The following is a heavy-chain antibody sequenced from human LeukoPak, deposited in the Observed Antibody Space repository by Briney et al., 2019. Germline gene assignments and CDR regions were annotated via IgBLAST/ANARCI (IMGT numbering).Heavy chain of an antibody. J-gene: IGHJ5*02. D-gene: IGHD1-14*01. V-gene: IGHV5-51*01. Sequence: GESLKISCKGSGYSFTTYWIGWVRQMPGEGLEWMGIIYPDDSDTRYSPSFQGQVTISADKSITTAYLQWSSLKSSDTAFYYCARTTTLSRAFDTWGQGTLVTVSS. CDR2: IYPDDSDT. CDR1: GYSFTTYW. CDR3: ARTTTLSRAFDT.